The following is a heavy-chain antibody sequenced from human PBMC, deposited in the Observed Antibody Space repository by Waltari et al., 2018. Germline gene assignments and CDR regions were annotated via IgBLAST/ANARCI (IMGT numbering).Heavy chain of an antibody. CDR3: ARSGFCTGDSCFSAFYYFDY. J-gene: IGHJ4*02. Sequence: EVRLVESGGGLVQPGGSLRLSCVASGFSFKYYWMTWVRQAPGKGWEWVANIKQDGSERYSVDSVKGRFTISRDNTKNSLYLQMNSLRAEDTALYYCARSGFCTGDSCFSAFYYFDYWGPGILVTVSS. CDR2: IKQDGSER. CDR1: GFSFKYYW. V-gene: IGHV3-7*01. D-gene: IGHD2-15*01.